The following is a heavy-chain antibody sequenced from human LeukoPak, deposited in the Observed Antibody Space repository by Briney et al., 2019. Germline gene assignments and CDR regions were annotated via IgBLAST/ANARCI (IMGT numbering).Heavy chain of an antibody. Sequence: SVKVSCKASGGTFSSYAISWVRQAPGQGLEWMGGIISIFGTANYAQKFQGRVTITTDESTSTAYMELSSQRSEDTAVYYCARDQLQTRSAFDIWGQGTMVTVSS. D-gene: IGHD2-2*01. CDR2: IISIFGTA. CDR1: GGTFSSYA. CDR3: ARDQLQTRSAFDI. V-gene: IGHV1-69*05. J-gene: IGHJ3*02.